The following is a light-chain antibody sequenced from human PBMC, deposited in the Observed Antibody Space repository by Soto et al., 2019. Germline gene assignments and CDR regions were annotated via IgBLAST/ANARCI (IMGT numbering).Light chain of an antibody. Sequence: EIVLTQSPGTLSLSPGERATLSCRASQSVSSSFLARYQQKPGKAPRLLIYGASSRATGIPDRFSDSESGTGFTLAISRLEAEDFAVYCCQRYDNSPLTFGGGTKVEIK. CDR2: GAS. J-gene: IGKJ4*01. CDR3: QRYDNSPLT. CDR1: QSVSSSF. V-gene: IGKV3-20*01.